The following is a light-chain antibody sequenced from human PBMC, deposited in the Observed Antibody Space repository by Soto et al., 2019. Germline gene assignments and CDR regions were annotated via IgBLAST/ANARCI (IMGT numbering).Light chain of an antibody. CDR1: QSVSSY. V-gene: IGKV3-15*01. CDR2: DAS. CDR3: QQYDDWPET. J-gene: IGKJ1*01. Sequence: EKVMTQSPATLSVSPGERATLSCRASQSVSSYLAWYQQKPGQAPRLLIYDASTRATGVPARFCGSGSGTEFTLTISSLQSEDLAVYYCQQYDDWPETFGQGTKVEIK.